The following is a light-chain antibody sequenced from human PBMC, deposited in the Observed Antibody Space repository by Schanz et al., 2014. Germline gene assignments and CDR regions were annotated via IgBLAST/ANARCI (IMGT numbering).Light chain of an antibody. Sequence: QSVLTQPASVSGSPGQSITISCTGTSSDVGGYNYVSWYQQHPGKAPKLMIYDVNNRPSGVSNRFSGSKSGNTASLTVSGLQAEDEADYYCSSYTTNSAPGVVFGGGTKLTVL. J-gene: IGLJ2*01. V-gene: IGLV2-14*01. CDR1: SSDVGGYNY. CDR3: SSYTTNSAPGVV. CDR2: DVN.